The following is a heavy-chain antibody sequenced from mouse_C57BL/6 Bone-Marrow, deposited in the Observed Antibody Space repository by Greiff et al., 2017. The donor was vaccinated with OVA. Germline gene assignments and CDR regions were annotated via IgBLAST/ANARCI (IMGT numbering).Heavy chain of an antibody. J-gene: IGHJ3*01. D-gene: IGHD2-3*01. CDR1: GFTFSDYY. Sequence: EVQLVASGGGLVQPGGSLKLSCAASGFTFSDYYMYWVRQTPEKRLEWVAYISNGGGSTYYPDTVKGRFTISRDNAKNTLYLQMSRLKSEDTAMYYCARRGDGYYLAYWGQGTLVTVSA. CDR3: ARRGDGYYLAY. V-gene: IGHV5-12*01. CDR2: ISNGGGST.